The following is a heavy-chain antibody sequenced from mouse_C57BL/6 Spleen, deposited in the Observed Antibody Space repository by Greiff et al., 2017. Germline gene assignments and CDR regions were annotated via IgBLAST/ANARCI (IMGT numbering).Heavy chain of an antibody. J-gene: IGHJ2*01. CDR1: GFTFSDYY. CDR3: ARLSSGPYFDY. V-gene: IGHV5-16*01. D-gene: IGHD1-1*01. Sequence: EVQVVESEGGLVQPGSSMKLSCTASGFTFSDYYMAWVRQVPEKGLEWVANINYDGSSTYYLDSLKSRFIISRDNAKNILYLQMSSLKSEDTATYYCARLSSGPYFDYWGQGTTLTVSS. CDR2: INYDGSST.